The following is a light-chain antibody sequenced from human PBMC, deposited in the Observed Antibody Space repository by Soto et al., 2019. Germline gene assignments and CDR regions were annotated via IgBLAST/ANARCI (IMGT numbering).Light chain of an antibody. V-gene: IGKV1-33*01. CDR3: QQYDNLPRT. J-gene: IGKJ3*01. CDR2: SAS. Sequence: DLQMTQSPSSLSASVGDRVTITCQARQDISNNLNWYQQKPGKAPKLLIYSASGLATGVPSRFSGSGSGTDFTFTISNLQTEDIATYYCQQYDNLPRTFGPGTKVDFK. CDR1: QDISNN.